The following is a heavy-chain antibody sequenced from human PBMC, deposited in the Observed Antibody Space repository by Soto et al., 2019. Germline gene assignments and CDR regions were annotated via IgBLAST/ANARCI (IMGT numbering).Heavy chain of an antibody. J-gene: IGHJ5*02. CDR2: IYSAGTT. Sequence: EVQLVETGGGLIQPGGSLRLSCAASGFTVSSYYMSWVRQAPGKGPEWVSVIYSAGTTYYADSVKGRFIISRDNSKNTLYLQMNNLRTEDTAVYYCARGATRDNMMASPWGQGTLVTVSS. V-gene: IGHV3-53*02. CDR3: ARGATRDNMMASP. D-gene: IGHD3-16*01. CDR1: GFTVSSYY.